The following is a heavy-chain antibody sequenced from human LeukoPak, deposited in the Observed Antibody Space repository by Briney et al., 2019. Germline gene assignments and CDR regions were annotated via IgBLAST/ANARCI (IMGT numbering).Heavy chain of an antibody. V-gene: IGHV3-66*04. CDR2: IYSGGST. CDR3: AKLRGDYDTTGYYSNYYYMDV. CDR1: GFTFSNAW. J-gene: IGHJ6*03. Sequence: GGSLRLSCAASGFTFSNAWMSWVRQAPGKGLEWVSVIYSGGSTYYADSVKGRFTISRDNSKNTLYLQMNSLRAEDTAVYYCAKLRGDYDTTGYYSNYYYMDVWGKGTTVTISS. D-gene: IGHD3-22*01.